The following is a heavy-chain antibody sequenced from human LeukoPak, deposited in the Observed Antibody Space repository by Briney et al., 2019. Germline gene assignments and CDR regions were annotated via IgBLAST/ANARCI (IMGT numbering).Heavy chain of an antibody. CDR2: IYTSGST. V-gene: IGHV4-4*07. Sequence: SETLSLTRTVSGGSISSYYWSWIRQPAGKGLEWIGRIYTSGSTNYNPSLKSRVTMSVDTSKNQFSLKLSSVTAADTAVYYCARDRCSSSWYCTFDYWGQGTLVTVSS. J-gene: IGHJ4*02. D-gene: IGHD6-13*01. CDR1: GGSISSYY. CDR3: ARDRCSSSWYCTFDY.